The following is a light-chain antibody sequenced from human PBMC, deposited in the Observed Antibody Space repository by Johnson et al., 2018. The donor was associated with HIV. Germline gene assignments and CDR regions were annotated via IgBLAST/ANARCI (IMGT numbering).Light chain of an antibody. CDR3: GTWDSGLGAVYV. Sequence: QSVLTHPPSVSAAPGQKVTISCSGSSSNIGNNYVSWYQQLPGTAPKLLIYENNKRPSGIPDRFSGSKSGTSATLGITGLQTGDEAYYYCGTWDSGLGAVYVFGPGTKVTVL. CDR2: ENN. CDR1: SSNIGNNY. V-gene: IGLV1-51*02. J-gene: IGLJ1*01.